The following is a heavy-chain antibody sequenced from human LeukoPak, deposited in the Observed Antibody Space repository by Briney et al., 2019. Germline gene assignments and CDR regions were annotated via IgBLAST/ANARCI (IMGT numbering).Heavy chain of an antibody. CDR3: VSFYETY. D-gene: IGHD2/OR15-2a*01. J-gene: IGHJ4*02. CDR2: INSDGSWT. V-gene: IGHV3-74*01. CDR1: GNYW. Sequence: GGSLRLSCVASGNYWMHWIRQAPGKGLVWVSHINSDGSWTSYADSVKGRFTISKDNAKNTVYLQMNSLRAEDTAVYYCVSFYETYWGRGTLVTVSS.